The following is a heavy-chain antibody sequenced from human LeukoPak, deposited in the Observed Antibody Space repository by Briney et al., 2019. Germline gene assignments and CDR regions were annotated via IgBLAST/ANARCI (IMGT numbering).Heavy chain of an antibody. CDR3: ARVPDDY. Sequence: SETLSLTCTASGYSISSGYYWGWIRQPPGKGLEWIGSIYHSGITYYNPSLASRVTISVDTSKNQFSLKLSSVTAADTAVYYCARVPDDYWGQGTLVTVSS. CDR1: GYSISSGYY. V-gene: IGHV4-38-2*02. J-gene: IGHJ4*02. CDR2: IYHSGIT.